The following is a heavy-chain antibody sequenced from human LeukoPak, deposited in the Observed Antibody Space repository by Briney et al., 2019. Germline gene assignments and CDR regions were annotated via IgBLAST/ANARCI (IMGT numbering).Heavy chain of an antibody. D-gene: IGHD2-2*01. CDR3: ARSAIFDY. CDR1: GGSFSGYY. Sequence: SETLSLTCAVYGGSFSGYYWSWIRQPPGKGLEWIGEINHSGSTNYNPSLKSRVTISVDTSKNQFSLKLSSVTAADTAVYYCARSAIFDYWGQGTLVTVSP. CDR2: INHSGST. J-gene: IGHJ4*02. V-gene: IGHV4-34*01.